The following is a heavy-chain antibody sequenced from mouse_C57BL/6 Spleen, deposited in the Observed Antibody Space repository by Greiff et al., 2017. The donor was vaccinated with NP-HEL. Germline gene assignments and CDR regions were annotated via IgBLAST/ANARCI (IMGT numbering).Heavy chain of an antibody. J-gene: IGHJ4*01. Sequence: DVMLVESEGGLVQPGSSMKLSCTASGFTFSDYYMAWVRQVPEKGLEWVANINYDGSSTYYLDSLKSRFIISRDNAKNILYLQMSSLKSEDTATYYCARDYHGAMDYWGQGTSVTVSS. V-gene: IGHV5-16*01. CDR2: INYDGSST. CDR3: ARDYHGAMDY. CDR1: GFTFSDYY.